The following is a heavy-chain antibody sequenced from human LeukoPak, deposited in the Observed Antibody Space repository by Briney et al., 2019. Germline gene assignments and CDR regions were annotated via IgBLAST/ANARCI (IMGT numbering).Heavy chain of an antibody. D-gene: IGHD6-19*01. CDR2: ISGSGGST. J-gene: IGHJ4*02. V-gene: IGHV3-23*01. CDR3: AKELAVAGTFDY. Sequence: SGRSLRLSCAASGFTFSSYAMSWVRQAPRKGLGWVSAISGSGGSTYYADSVKGRFTISRDNSKNTLYLQMNSLRAEDTAVHYCAKELAVAGTFDYWGQGTPVTVSS. CDR1: GFTFSSYA.